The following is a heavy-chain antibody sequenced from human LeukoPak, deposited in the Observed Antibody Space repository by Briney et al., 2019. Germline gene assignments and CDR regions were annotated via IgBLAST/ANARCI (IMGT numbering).Heavy chain of an antibody. D-gene: IGHD5-18*01. V-gene: IGHV3-23*01. CDR3: AKTGYSYGSPFDY. CDR2: ISGSGGST. CDR1: GFTFSDYY. J-gene: IGHJ4*02. Sequence: GGSLRLSCAASGFTFSDYYMSWVRQAPGKGLEWVSAISGSGGSTYYADSVKGRFTISRDNSKNTLYLQMNSLRAEDTAVYYCAKTGYSYGSPFDYWGQGTLVTVSS.